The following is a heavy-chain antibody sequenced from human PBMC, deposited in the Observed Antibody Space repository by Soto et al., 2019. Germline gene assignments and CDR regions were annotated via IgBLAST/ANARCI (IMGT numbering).Heavy chain of an antibody. CDR3: ARTAPMDAGDKYYYDF. V-gene: IGHV1-69*13. Sequence: SVKVSCKTSGGTFSTFGIIWVRQAPGQGLEWMGGIIPFFGTAEYSQKFEDRITITADESTNTVYMDLRSLTSEDTAIYYCARTAPMDAGDKYYYDFWGQGALVTLSS. CDR1: GGTFSTFG. J-gene: IGHJ4*02. D-gene: IGHD3-16*01. CDR2: IIPFFGTA.